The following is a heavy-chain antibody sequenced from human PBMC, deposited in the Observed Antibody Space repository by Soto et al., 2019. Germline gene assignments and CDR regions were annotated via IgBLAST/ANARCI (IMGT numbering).Heavy chain of an antibody. J-gene: IGHJ6*02. V-gene: IGHV3-11*06. CDR1: GFTFSDYY. Sequence: GGSLRLSCAASGFTFSDYYMSWIRQAPGKGLEWVSYISSSSSYTNYADSVKGQFTISRDNAKNSLYLQMNSLRAEDTAVYYCARVSIKSHSYYYYGMDVWGQGTTGTVS. CDR3: ARVSIKSHSYYYYGMDV. D-gene: IGHD2-21*01. CDR2: ISSSSSYT.